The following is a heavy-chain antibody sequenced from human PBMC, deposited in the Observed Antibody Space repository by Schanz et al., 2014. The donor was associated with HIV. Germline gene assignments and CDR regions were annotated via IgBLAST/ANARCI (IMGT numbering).Heavy chain of an antibody. CDR3: ARGARYGMDV. V-gene: IGHV1-18*04. CDR2: ISVYNGNT. Sequence: QVQLVQSGAEVKEPGASVKVSCKPYGHIFTGYLMHWVRQAPGQGLEWMGWISVYNGNTNYAQKVQDRVTMTTDTYTSTVYMDLKSLRSDDTAIYYCARGARYGMDVWGQGTTVIVSS. CDR1: GHIFTGYL. J-gene: IGHJ6*02.